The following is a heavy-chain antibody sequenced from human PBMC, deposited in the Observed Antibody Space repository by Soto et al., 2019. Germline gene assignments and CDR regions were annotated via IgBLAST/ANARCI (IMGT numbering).Heavy chain of an antibody. CDR2: IIPIFGTA. D-gene: IGHD4-17*01. CDR3: ARELEVYGDYKRGYDY. V-gene: IGHV1-69*13. J-gene: IGHJ4*02. CDR1: GGTFSSYA. Sequence: ASVKVSCKASGGTFSSYAISWVRQAPGQGLEWMGGIIPIFGTANYAQKFQGRVTITADESTSTAYMELSSLRSEDTAVYYCARELEVYGDYKRGYDYWGQGTLVTVSS.